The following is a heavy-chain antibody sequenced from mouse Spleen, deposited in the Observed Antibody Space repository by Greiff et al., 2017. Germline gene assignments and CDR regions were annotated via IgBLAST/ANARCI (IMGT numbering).Heavy chain of an antibody. V-gene: IGHV5-9*01. CDR2: ISSGGGNT. J-gene: IGHJ2*01. Sequence: DVMLVESGGGLVELGGSLKLSCAASGFTFSSYAMSWVRQTPEKRLEWVATISSGGGNTYYPDSVKGRFTISRDNAKNTLYLQMSSLKSEDTAMYYCASQTPDYWGQGTTLTVSS. CDR1: GFTFSSYA. CDR3: ASQTPDY.